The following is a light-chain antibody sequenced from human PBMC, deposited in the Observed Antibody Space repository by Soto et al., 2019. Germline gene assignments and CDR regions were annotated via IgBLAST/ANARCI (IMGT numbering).Light chain of an antibody. CDR3: SSYAGSNNFV. Sequence: QSVLTQPPSASGSPGQSVTISCTRTSSDVGGYNYVSWYQQHPGKAPKLMIYEVSKRPSGVPDRFSGSKSGNTASPTVSGLQAEDEADYYCSSYAGSNNFVFGTGTKLTVL. CDR2: EVS. V-gene: IGLV2-8*01. CDR1: SSDVGGYNY. J-gene: IGLJ1*01.